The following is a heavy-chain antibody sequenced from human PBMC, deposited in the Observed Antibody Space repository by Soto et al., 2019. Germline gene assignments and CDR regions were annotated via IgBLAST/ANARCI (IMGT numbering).Heavy chain of an antibody. CDR3: ARGKQLVRDYSYGMDV. CDR1: GFTFSSYD. D-gene: IGHD6-6*01. CDR2: IGTAGDT. J-gene: IGHJ6*02. Sequence: GVLRLSCAASGFTFSSYDMHWVRQATGKGLEWVSAIGTAGDTYYPGSVKGRFTISRENAKNSLYLQMNSLRAGDTAVYYCARGKQLVRDYSYGMDVWGQGTTVTVSS. V-gene: IGHV3-13*01.